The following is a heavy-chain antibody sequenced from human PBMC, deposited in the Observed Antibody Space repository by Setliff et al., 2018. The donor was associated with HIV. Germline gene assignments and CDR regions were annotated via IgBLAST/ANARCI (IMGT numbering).Heavy chain of an antibody. CDR2: IISILNVA. D-gene: IGHD6-13*01. V-gene: IGHV1-69*10. CDR1: RGTFTSYA. CDR3: ARVLKGYSSSYEAFDI. Sequence: SVKVSCKTSRGTFTSYAFTWVRQAPGQGLEWMGGIISILNVATYAQKFQGRVTITADKSTSTVYMELSSLRSEDLAVYYCARVLKGYSSSYEAFDIWGQGTMVTVSS. J-gene: IGHJ3*02.